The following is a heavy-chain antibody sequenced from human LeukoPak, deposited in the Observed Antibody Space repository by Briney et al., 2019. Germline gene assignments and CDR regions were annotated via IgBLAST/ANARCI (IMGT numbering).Heavy chain of an antibody. CDR2: MNPNSGNT. CDR1: GYTFTSYD. D-gene: IGHD2-21*01. V-gene: IGHV1-8*01. Sequence: ASVKVSCKASGYTFTSYDINWVRQATGQGLEWMGWMNPNSGNTGYAQKFQGRVTMTEDTSTDTAYMELSSLRSEDTAVYYCATDFLGGGEDYWGQGTLVTVSS. CDR3: ATDFLGGGEDY. J-gene: IGHJ4*02.